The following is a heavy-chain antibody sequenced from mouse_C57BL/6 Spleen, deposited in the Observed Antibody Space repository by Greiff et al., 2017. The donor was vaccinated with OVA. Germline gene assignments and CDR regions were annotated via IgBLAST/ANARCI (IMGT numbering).Heavy chain of an antibody. CDR2: ISDGGSYT. V-gene: IGHV5-4*03. J-gene: IGHJ2*01. CDR3: ARGGNYGSVLDY. Sequence: DVMLVESGGGLVKPGGSLKLSCAASGFTFSSYAMSWVRQTPEKRLEWVATISDGGSYTYYPDNVKGRFTISRDNAKNNLYLQMSHLKSEDTAMYYGARGGNYGSVLDYWGQGTTLTVSS. CDR1: GFTFSSYA. D-gene: IGHD1-1*01.